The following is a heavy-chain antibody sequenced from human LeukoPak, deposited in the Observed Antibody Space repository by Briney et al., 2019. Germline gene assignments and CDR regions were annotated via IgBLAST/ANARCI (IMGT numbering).Heavy chain of an antibody. CDR2: IYYSGST. V-gene: IGHV4-59*08. CDR1: GGSISSYY. J-gene: IGHJ4*02. D-gene: IGHD1-26*01. Sequence: SETLSLTCTVSGGSISSYYWSWIRQPPGKGLEWIGYIYYSGSTNYNPSLKSRVTISVDTSKNQFSLKLSSVTAADTAVYYCAGGSYWEAGDYWGQGTLVTVSS. CDR3: AGGSYWEAGDY.